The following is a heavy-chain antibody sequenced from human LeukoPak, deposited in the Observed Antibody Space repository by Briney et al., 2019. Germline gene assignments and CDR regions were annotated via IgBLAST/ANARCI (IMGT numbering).Heavy chain of an antibody. D-gene: IGHD3-3*01. CDR3: ARVATIFGVVTPDDY. J-gene: IGHJ4*02. CDR1: GYTFTSYG. Sequence: ASVKVSCKASGYTFTSYGISWVRQAPGQGLEWMGWISAYNGNTNYAQKLQGRATMTTDTSTSTAYMELRSLRSDDTAVYYCARVATIFGVVTPDDYWGQGTLVTASS. V-gene: IGHV1-18*01. CDR2: ISAYNGNT.